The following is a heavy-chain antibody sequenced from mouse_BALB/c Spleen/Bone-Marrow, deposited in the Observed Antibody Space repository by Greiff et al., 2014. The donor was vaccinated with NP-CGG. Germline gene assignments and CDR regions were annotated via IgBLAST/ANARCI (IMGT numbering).Heavy chain of an antibody. J-gene: IGHJ4*01. V-gene: IGHV1-7*01. CDR2: INPSTGYT. D-gene: IGHD2-4*01. Sequence: QVQLQQPGAELAKPGASVKMSCKASGYNFISYWMHWVKQRPGQGLEWIGYINPSTGYTEYNQKFKDKATLTAEKSSSKAYMQLSSLTSEDSAVYYCARNYDYDGGYYAMDYWGQGTSVTVSS. CDR3: ARNYDYDGGYYAMDY. CDR1: GYNFISYW.